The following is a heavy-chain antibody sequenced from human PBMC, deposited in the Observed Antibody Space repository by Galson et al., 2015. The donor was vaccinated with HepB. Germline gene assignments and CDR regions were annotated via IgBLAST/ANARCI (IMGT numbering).Heavy chain of an antibody. V-gene: IGHV3-33*08. CDR1: GSTFRRYG. D-gene: IGHD1-26*01. Sequence: SLRLSCAASGSTFRRYGMHWVRLAPGKGLEWVAFISSGGGRKDYADSVRGRFSISRDDSRDILYLQMNSLRVDDAARYYCARDGSHYDVDYWGRGSLVTVSS. J-gene: IGHJ4*01. CDR3: ARDGSHYDVDY. CDR2: ISSGGGRK.